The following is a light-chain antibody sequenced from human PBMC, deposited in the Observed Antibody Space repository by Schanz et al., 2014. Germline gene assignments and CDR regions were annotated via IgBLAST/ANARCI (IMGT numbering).Light chain of an antibody. J-gene: IGLJ2*01. CDR3: CSYAGSNNSVV. CDR1: SSDVGSYKL. CDR2: EAT. Sequence: QSALTQPASVSGSPGQSVTISCTGISSDVGSYKLVSWYQQHPGKAPKLMIYEATKRPSGVSDRFSGSKSGKTASLTISGLQTEDEADYYCCSYAGSNNSVVFGGGTKLTVL. V-gene: IGLV2-23*01.